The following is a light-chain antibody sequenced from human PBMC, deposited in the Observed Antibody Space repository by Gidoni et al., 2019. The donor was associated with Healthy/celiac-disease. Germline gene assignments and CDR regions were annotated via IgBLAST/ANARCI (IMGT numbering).Light chain of an antibody. Sequence: DIQMTQSPSSLSASVGDSVTITCRASQSISSYLNWYQQKPGKAPKLLIYAASSLQSGVPSRFSGSGSGTDFTLTISRLQPEDFATYYCQQSYSTWTFGQGTKVEIK. J-gene: IGKJ1*01. CDR1: QSISSY. CDR2: AAS. V-gene: IGKV1-39*01. CDR3: QQSYSTWT.